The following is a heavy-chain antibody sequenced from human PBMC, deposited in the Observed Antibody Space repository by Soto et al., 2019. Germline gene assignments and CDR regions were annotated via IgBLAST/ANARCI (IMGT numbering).Heavy chain of an antibody. CDR1: GGSISSSSYD. D-gene: IGHD1-26*01. CDR2: IYYSGIT. CDR3: ARQEGATPNY. V-gene: IGHV4-39*01. J-gene: IGHJ4*02. Sequence: QLQLQESGPGLVKPSEPLSLTCTVSGGSISSSSYDWGWIRQPPGKGLECIGSIYYSGITYYNPSLKSRVTISVDTSKTRFALTLSSVTAADKDVYYCARQEGATPNYWGQGTLVTVSS.